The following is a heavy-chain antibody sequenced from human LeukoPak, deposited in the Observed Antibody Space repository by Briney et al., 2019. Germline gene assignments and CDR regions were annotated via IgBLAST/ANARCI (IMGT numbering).Heavy chain of an antibody. CDR1: GYTFTDNG. J-gene: IGHJ4*02. V-gene: IGHV1-18*01. CDR3: ARDKNYRFDY. Sequence: GASVRVSCKASGYTFTDNGISWVRQAPGEGLEWMGWISANSGKTNYAQRFQGRVTMTRETSSSTVYMELRSLRSDDTAVYFCARDKNYRFDYWGQGTLVSFTS. D-gene: IGHD3-16*02. CDR2: ISANSGKT.